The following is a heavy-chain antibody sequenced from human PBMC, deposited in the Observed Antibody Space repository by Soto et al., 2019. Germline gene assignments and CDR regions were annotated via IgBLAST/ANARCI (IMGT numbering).Heavy chain of an antibody. V-gene: IGHV1-69*18. Sequence: QVQLVQSGAEVKKPGSSVTVSCTASGGTLISFTIYWVRQAPGQGFEWMGSFIPRIHKINYAQKFQDRVTLTADESSNTAYMELSSLTSDDTAVYYCARGWVDEAFDIWGQGTLVTISS. CDR1: GGTLISFT. CDR2: FIPRIHKI. D-gene: IGHD2-15*01. J-gene: IGHJ3*02. CDR3: ARGWVDEAFDI.